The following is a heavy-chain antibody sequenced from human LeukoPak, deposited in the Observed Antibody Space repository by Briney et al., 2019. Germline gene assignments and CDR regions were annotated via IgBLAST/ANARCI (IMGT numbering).Heavy chain of an antibody. J-gene: IGHJ4*02. CDR2: ISYDGSNK. D-gene: IGHD6-19*01. CDR1: GFTFSSYG. CDR3: AKDLGYSSGWDLLYFDY. Sequence: PGGSLRLSCAASGFTFSSYGMHWVRQAPGKGLEWVAVISYDGSNKYYADSVKGRFTISRDNSKNTLYLQMNSLRAEDTAVYYCAKDLGYSSGWDLLYFDYWGQGTLVTVSS. V-gene: IGHV3-30*18.